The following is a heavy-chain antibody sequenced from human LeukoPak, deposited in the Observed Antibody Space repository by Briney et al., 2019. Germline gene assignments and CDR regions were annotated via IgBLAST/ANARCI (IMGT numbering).Heavy chain of an antibody. CDR3: ARSNYDFWSGSPEYNWFDP. J-gene: IGHJ5*02. CDR2: IYYSGYT. V-gene: IGHV4-39*01. Sequence: SETLSLTCTVSGGSISSSSYYWGWIRQPPGKGLEWIGSIYYSGYTYYNPSLKSRVTISVDTSKNQFSLKLSSVTAADTAVYYCARSNYDFWSGSPEYNWFDPWGQGTLVTVSS. CDR1: GGSISSSSYY. D-gene: IGHD3-3*01.